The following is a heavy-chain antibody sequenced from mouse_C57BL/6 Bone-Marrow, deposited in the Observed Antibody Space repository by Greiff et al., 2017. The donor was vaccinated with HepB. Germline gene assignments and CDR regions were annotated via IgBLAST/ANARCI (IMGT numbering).Heavy chain of an antibody. J-gene: IGHJ1*03. CDR1: GYTFTDYY. V-gene: IGHV1-26*01. CDR3: ARGGMSNCWYFDV. Sequence: VQLQQSGPELVKPGASVKISCKASGYTFTDYYMNWVKQSHGKSLEWIGDINPNNGGTSYNQKFKGKATLTVDKSSSTAYMELRSLTSEDSAVYYCARGGMSNCWYFDVWGTGTTVTVSS. CDR2: INPNNGGT. D-gene: IGHD2-5*01.